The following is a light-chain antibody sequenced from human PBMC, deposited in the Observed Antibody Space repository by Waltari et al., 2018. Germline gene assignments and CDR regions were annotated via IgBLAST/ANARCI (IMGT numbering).Light chain of an antibody. CDR3: QVWDSRSEVV. CDR2: YDD. J-gene: IGLJ2*01. CDR1: QLGTKN. V-gene: IGLV3-21*04. Sequence: SYVLTQPPSVSVAPGKAADITCGGSQLGTKNVHWYQQKPGQAPVLVIYYDDDRPSGTPERFSGSNSGNTATLTISRVDAGDEADYYCQVWDSRSEVVFGGGTRLTVL.